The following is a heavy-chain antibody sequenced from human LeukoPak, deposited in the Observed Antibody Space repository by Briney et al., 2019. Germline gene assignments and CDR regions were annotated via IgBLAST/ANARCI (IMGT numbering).Heavy chain of an antibody. V-gene: IGHV4-34*01. CDR1: GGSFSGYF. CDR3: ARHLRGDYSNSWFDP. CDR2: ITPSGST. Sequence: SETLSLTCVVYGGSFSGYFWSWIRQPPGKGLEWIGEITPSGSTNYSPSLKSRVSISIDTSKNQFSLKLTSVTAADTALYYCARHLRGDYSNSWFDPWGQGTLVTVSS. D-gene: IGHD4-11*01. J-gene: IGHJ5*02.